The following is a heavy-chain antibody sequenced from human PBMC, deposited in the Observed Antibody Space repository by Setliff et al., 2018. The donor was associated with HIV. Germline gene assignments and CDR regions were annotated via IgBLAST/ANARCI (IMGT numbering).Heavy chain of an antibody. CDR2: ISYHGNDK. J-gene: IGHJ4*02. V-gene: IGHV3-30*18. D-gene: IGHD2-2*01. CDR3: TKERDWDIVVVPAAKGFDY. Sequence: PGGSLRLSCTASGFIFSSYVMHWVRQAPGKGLEWVAGISYHGNDKYYADSVKGRFTISRDNSKNTLYLQMNSLRSEDTAVYYCTKERDWDIVVVPAAKGFDYWGQGTLVTVSS. CDR1: GFIFSSYV.